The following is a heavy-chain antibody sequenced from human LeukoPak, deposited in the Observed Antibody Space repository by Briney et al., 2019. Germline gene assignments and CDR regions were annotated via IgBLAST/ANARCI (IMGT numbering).Heavy chain of an antibody. D-gene: IGHD5-12*01. Sequence: GGSLRLSCAASGFTFNNYNMNWVRQAPGKGLKRVSCISSSSRSYIYYEDSVKGRFTISRDNAKNSLYLQMNSLRAEDTAVYYCVRKFFGYPSSLAFDLWGQGTMVTVSS. J-gene: IGHJ3*01. V-gene: IGHV3-21*01. CDR2: ISSSSRSYI. CDR1: GFTFNNYN. CDR3: VRKFFGYPSSLAFDL.